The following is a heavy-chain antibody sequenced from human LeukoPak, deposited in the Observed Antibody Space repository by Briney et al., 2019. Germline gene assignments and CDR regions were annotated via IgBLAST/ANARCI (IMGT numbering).Heavy chain of an antibody. V-gene: IGHV3-23*01. CDR3: ARDGTTTLYYLDV. CDR2: LSGTGGNT. J-gene: IGHJ6*03. CDR1: GFTCSSYA. Sequence: GGSLRLSCAASGFTCSSYAMSWVRQATGKGLEWVSTLSGTGGNTFYADSVKGRFTISRDNSKSTLYLQMSSLRAEDTAVYYCARDGTTTLYYLDVWGKGTTVTVSS. D-gene: IGHD1-26*01.